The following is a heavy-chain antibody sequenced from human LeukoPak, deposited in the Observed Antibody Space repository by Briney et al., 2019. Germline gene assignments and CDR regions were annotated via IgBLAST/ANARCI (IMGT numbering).Heavy chain of an antibody. Sequence: GGSLRLSCAASGFTVSSNYMSWVRQAPGKGLEWVSVIYSGGSTYYADSVKGRFTISRDNSKNTLYLQMNSLRAEDTAVYYCARGRNRRDGYNSLGYFDYWGQGTLVTVSS. CDR2: IYSGGST. CDR1: GFTVSSNY. D-gene: IGHD5-24*01. J-gene: IGHJ4*02. CDR3: ARGRNRRDGYNSLGYFDY. V-gene: IGHV3-53*01.